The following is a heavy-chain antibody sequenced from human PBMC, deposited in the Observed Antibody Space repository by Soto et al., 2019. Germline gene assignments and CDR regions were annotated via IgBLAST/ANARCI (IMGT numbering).Heavy chain of an antibody. CDR2: IIPIFGTA. D-gene: IGHD3-22*01. CDR1: GGTFSSYA. J-gene: IGHJ4*02. Sequence: SVKVSCKASGGTFSSYAISWVRQAPRQGLEWMGGIIPIFGTANYAQKFQGRVTITADESTSTAYMELSSLRSEDTAVYYCASSLSPYYYDSSGYLGLDYWGQGTLVTVSS. V-gene: IGHV1-69*13. CDR3: ASSLSPYYYDSSGYLGLDY.